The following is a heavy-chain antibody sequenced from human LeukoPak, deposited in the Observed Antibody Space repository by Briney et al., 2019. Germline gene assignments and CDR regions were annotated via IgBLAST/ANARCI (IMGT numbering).Heavy chain of an antibody. D-gene: IGHD2-2*01. CDR2: INHSGST. CDR1: GGSFSGYY. V-gene: IGHV4-34*01. CDR3: ARAQYQLLFWPYYFDY. J-gene: IGHJ4*02. Sequence: PSETPSLTCAVYGGSFSGYYWSWIRQPPGKGLEWIGEINHSGSTNYNPSLKSRVTISVDTSKNQFSLKLSSVTAADTAVYYCARAQYQLLFWPYYFDYWGQGTLVTVSS.